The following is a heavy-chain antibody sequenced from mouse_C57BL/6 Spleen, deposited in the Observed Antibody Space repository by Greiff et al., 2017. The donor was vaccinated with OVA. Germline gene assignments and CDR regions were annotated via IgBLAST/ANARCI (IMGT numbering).Heavy chain of an antibody. CDR3: ASPLYYYGSSYSFAY. D-gene: IGHD1-1*01. V-gene: IGHV1-80*01. Sequence: QVQLQQSGAELVKPGASVKISCKASGYAFSSYWMNWVKQRPGKGLEWIGQIYPGDGDTNYNGKFKGKATLTADKSSSTAYMQLSSLTSEDSAVYFCASPLYYYGSSYSFAYWGQGTLVTVSA. J-gene: IGHJ3*01. CDR1: GYAFSSYW. CDR2: IYPGDGDT.